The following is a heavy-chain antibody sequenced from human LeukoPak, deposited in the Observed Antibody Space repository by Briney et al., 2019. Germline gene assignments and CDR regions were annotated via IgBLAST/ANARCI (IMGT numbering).Heavy chain of an antibody. Sequence: GASVKVSCKVSGYTLTELSMHWVRQAPGKGLEWMGGFDPEDGETIYAQKFQGRVTMTEDTSTDTAYMELSSLRSEDTAVYYCATGTSSSWPTKDAFDIWGQGTMVTVSS. D-gene: IGHD6-13*01. CDR1: GYTLTELS. CDR2: FDPEDGET. V-gene: IGHV1-24*01. J-gene: IGHJ3*02. CDR3: ATGTSSSWPTKDAFDI.